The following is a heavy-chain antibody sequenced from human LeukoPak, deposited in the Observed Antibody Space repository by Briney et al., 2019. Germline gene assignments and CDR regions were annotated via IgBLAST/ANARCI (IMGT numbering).Heavy chain of an antibody. CDR2: ISGSGGST. J-gene: IGHJ4*02. Sequence: PGGSLRLSCAASGFTFSSYAMSWVRQAPGKGLEWVSPISGSGGSTYYADSVKGRFTISRDNSKNTLYLQMNSLRAEDTAVYYCAKVITFGGVSSFFDYWGQGTLVTVSS. CDR3: AKVITFGGVSSFFDY. D-gene: IGHD3-16*01. V-gene: IGHV3-23*01. CDR1: GFTFSSYA.